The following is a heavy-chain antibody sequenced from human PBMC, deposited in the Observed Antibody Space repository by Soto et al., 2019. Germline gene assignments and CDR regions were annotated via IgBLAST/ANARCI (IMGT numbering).Heavy chain of an antibody. CDR3: ARGACSGGSCSHWFDP. CDR2: INPNSGGT. J-gene: IGHJ5*02. Sequence: GASVKVSCKASGYTFTGYYMHWVRQAPGQGLEWMGWINPNSGGTNYAQKFQGRVTMTRDTSISTAYMELSRLRSDDTAVYYCARGACSGGSCSHWFDPWGQGTLVTVSS. CDR1: GYTFTGYY. V-gene: IGHV1-2*02. D-gene: IGHD2-15*01.